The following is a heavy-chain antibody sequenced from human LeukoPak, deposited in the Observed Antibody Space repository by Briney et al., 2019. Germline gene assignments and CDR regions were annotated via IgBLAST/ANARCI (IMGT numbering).Heavy chain of an antibody. CDR3: ARADYGGNFFPFDY. V-gene: IGHV3-33*01. J-gene: IGHJ4*02. CDR1: GFTFSSYG. Sequence: PGGSLRLSCAASGFTFSSYGMHWVRQAPGKGLEWVAVIWYDGSNKYYADSVKGRFTISRDNSKNTLYLQMNSLRAEDTAVYYCARADYGGNFFPFDYWGQGTLVTVSS. D-gene: IGHD4-23*01. CDR2: IWYDGSNK.